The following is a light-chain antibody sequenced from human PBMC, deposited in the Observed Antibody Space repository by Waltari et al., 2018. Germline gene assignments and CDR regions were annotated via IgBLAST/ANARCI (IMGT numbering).Light chain of an antibody. Sequence: QPALTQPSFPAGSPGQPITIPCTGTSSDVGSYNLVSWYQQPPGKAPKLMIYEGSKRPSGVSNRFSGSKSGNTASLTISGLQAEDEADYYCCSYAGSSTWVFGGGTKLTVL. CDR3: CSYAGSSTWV. CDR1: SSDVGSYNL. CDR2: EGS. J-gene: IGLJ3*02. V-gene: IGLV2-23*01.